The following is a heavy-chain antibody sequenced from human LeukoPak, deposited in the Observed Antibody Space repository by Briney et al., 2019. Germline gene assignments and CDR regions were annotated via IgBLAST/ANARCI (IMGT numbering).Heavy chain of an antibody. CDR1: GYTFTSYG. CDR3: ARGSRWFGELSLYGMDV. D-gene: IGHD3-10*01. V-gene: IGHV1-18*01. J-gene: IGHJ6*02. Sequence: GASVKVSCKASGYTFTSYGISWVRQAPGQGLEWMGWISAYSGNTNYAQKLQGRVTMTTDTSTSTAYMELRSLRSDDTAVYYCARGSRWFGELSLYGMDVWGQGATVTVSS. CDR2: ISAYSGNT.